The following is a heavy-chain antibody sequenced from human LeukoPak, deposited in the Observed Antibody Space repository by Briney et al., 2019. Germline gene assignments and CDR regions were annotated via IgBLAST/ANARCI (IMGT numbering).Heavy chain of an antibody. V-gene: IGHV3-53*01. CDR2: IYSGGST. CDR3: ARAYGDYVSHYYYYMDV. J-gene: IGHJ6*03. Sequence: AGGSLRLSCAASGFTVSSHYMSWLRHAPGKGLEWVSVIYSGGSTYYADSVKGRFTISRDNSKNTLYLQMNSLRAEDTAVYYCARAYGDYVSHYYYYMDVWGKGTTVTVSS. CDR1: GFTVSSHY. D-gene: IGHD4-17*01.